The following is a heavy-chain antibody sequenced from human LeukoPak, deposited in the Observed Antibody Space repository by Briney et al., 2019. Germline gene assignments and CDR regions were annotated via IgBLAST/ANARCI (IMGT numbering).Heavy chain of an antibody. J-gene: IGHJ4*02. V-gene: IGHV3-23*01. Sequence: GGTLRLSCAASGFTFSSYGMLWVRQAPGKWLEWDSAISGSGGSTYYADSVKGRFTISRDNSKNTLYLQMNSLRAEDTAVYYCAKGAIFHVGADRVNDYWGQGTLVTVSS. CDR3: AKGAIFHVGADRVNDY. D-gene: IGHD1-26*01. CDR2: ISGSGGST. CDR1: GFTFSSYG.